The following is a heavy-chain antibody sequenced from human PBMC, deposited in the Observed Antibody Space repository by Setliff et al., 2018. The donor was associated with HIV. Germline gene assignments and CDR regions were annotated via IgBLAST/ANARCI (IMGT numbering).Heavy chain of an antibody. Sequence: ASVKVSCKASGYTFTSYYIHWVRQAPGQGLEWMGRINPSGGSTSYAQKFQGRVTMTRDTSTSTVYMELSRLRSEDTAMYYCATVSHTNVAAHDAFDIWGQGTMVTVSS. CDR3: ATVSHTNVAAHDAFDI. V-gene: IGHV1-46*01. D-gene: IGHD6-19*01. CDR1: GYTFTSYY. J-gene: IGHJ3*02. CDR2: INPSGGST.